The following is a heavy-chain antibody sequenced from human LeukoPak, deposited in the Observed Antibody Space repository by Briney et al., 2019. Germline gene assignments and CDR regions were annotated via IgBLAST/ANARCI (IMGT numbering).Heavy chain of an antibody. CDR2: IYTSGST. D-gene: IGHD3-3*01. CDR1: GGFISSYY. J-gene: IGHJ5*02. CDR3: ARNFWSGSNWFDP. V-gene: IGHV4-4*09. Sequence: SETLTLTCTVSGGFISSYYWSWIRQPPGKGLEWIGYIYTSGSTNYNPSLKSRVTISVDTSKNQFSLKLSSVTAADTAVYYCARNFWSGSNWFDPWGQGTLVTVS.